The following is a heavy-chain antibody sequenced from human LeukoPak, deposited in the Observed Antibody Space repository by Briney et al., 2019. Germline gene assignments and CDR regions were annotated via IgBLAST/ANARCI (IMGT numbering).Heavy chain of an antibody. V-gene: IGHV3-9*01. CDR2: ISWNSGSI. J-gene: IGHJ4*02. CDR3: AKAPTEYGSSWYGNFDY. CDR1: GFTFTDYT. D-gene: IGHD6-13*01. Sequence: PGGSLRLSCAASGFTFTDYTMHWVRQAPGKGLEWVSGISWNSGSIGYADSVKGRFTISRDNAKTSLYLQMNSLRAEDTALYYCAKAPTEYGSSWYGNFDYWGQGTLVTVSS.